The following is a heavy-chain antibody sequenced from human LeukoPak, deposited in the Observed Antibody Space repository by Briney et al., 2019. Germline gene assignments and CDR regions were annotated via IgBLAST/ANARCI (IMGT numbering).Heavy chain of an antibody. CDR3: ARASGYTSGWYDDAFDI. V-gene: IGHV3-21*01. J-gene: IGHJ3*02. Sequence: GGSLRLSCAASGFTFSSYSMNWVRQAPGQGLEWVSSISGSSSYIYYADSVKGRFTISRDNAKNSLYLQMNSLRAEDTAVYYCARASGYTSGWYDDAFDIWGQGTMVTVSS. CDR1: GFTFSSYS. CDR2: ISGSSSYI. D-gene: IGHD6-19*01.